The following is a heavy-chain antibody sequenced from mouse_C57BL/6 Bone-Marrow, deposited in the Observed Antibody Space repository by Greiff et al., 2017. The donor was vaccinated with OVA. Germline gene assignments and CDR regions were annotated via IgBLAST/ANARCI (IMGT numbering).Heavy chain of an antibody. Sequence: VQLKESGGDLVKPGGSLKLSCAASGFTFSSYGMSWVRQTPDKRLEWVATISSGGSYTYYPDSVKGRFTISRDNAKNTLYLQMSSLKSEDTAMYYCARHNYYGYDYFDYWGQGTTLTVSS. CDR1: GFTFSSYG. CDR3: ARHNYYGYDYFDY. J-gene: IGHJ2*01. D-gene: IGHD1-2*01. V-gene: IGHV5-6*01. CDR2: ISSGGSYT.